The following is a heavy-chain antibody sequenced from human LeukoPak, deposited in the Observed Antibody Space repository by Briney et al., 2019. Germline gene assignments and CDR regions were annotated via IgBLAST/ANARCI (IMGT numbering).Heavy chain of an antibody. CDR1: GFTFSSYG. CDR3: AKGNSDFDY. J-gene: IGHJ4*02. V-gene: IGHV3-30*02. Sequence: GGSLRLSSLASGFTFSSYGMHWVRQAPGKGLEWVAFIRYDGSNKIYTDSVKGRFTISRDNPKNTLYLQMNSLRAEDTAVYYCAKGNSDFDYWGQGTLVTVYS. D-gene: IGHD1-7*01. CDR2: IRYDGSNK.